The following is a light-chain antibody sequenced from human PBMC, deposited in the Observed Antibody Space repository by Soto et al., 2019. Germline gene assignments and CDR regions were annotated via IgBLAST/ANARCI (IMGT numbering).Light chain of an antibody. V-gene: IGKV4-1*01. Sequence: DIVMTQSPDSLAVSLGERATINCKSSQSVLYSSSNKNYLAWYQQKPGQPPKLRIYWASTRESGVPDRFSGSGSGTDFTLTISSLQAEDVAVYYCQQYYSTPWTFGQGTKVEIK. CDR1: QSVLYSSSNKNY. J-gene: IGKJ1*01. CDR3: QQYYSTPWT. CDR2: WAS.